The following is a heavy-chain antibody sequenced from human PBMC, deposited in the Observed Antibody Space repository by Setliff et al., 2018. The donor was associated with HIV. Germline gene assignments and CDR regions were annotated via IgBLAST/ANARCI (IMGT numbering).Heavy chain of an antibody. CDR3: ARDHMSVGAWVGATSRGLFQH. CDR1: GYTFTTYY. D-gene: IGHD1-26*01. Sequence: ASVMVSCKASGYTFTTYYIHWVRQAPGQGLEWMGIINPSSTSTNYAQRFQGRVTMTRDTSTSTVYMELSSLRSEDTAVYYCARDHMSVGAWVGATSRGLFQHWGQGTLVTVSS. J-gene: IGHJ1*01. CDR2: INPSSTST. V-gene: IGHV1-46*01.